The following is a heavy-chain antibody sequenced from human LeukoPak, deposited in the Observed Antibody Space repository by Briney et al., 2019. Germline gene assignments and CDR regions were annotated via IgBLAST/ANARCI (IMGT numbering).Heavy chain of an antibody. V-gene: IGHV4-61*08. CDR1: GGSISSGDYY. CDR3: ARAGYDTSGFWYFDL. J-gene: IGHJ2*01. Sequence: PSETLSLTCTVSGGSISSGDYYWSWIRQPPGKGLEWIGSMYYSGSTNYNPSLKSRATISEDTSKKQFSLKLSSVTAADTAVYYCARAGYDTSGFWYFDLWGRGTPVTVSS. CDR2: MYYSGST. D-gene: IGHD3-22*01.